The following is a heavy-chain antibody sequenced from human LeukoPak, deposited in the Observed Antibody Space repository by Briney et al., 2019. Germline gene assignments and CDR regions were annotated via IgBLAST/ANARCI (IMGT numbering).Heavy chain of an antibody. CDR3: AREGGVVLRFLEWFYDY. D-gene: IGHD3-3*01. CDR2: INPNSGGT. CDR1: GYTFTGYY. V-gene: IGHV1-2*02. J-gene: IGHJ4*02. Sequence: ASVKVSCKASGYTFTGYYMHWVRQAPGQGLEWMGWINPNSGGTNYAQKFQGRVTMTRDTSISTAYMGLSRLRSDDTAVYYCAREGGVVLRFLEWFYDYWGQGTLVTVSS.